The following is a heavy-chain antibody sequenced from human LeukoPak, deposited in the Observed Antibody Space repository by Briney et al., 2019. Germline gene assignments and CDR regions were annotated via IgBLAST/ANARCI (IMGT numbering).Heavy chain of an antibody. CDR1: GFTFSSYW. D-gene: IGHD3-9*01. J-gene: IGHJ4*02. Sequence: PGGSLRLSCAASGFTFSSYWMSWVRQAPGKGLEWVANIKQDGSEKYYVDSVKGRFTISRDNAKNSLYLQMNSLRAEDTAVYYCARGRRRVRRYFDWLLGGFDYWGQGTLVTVSS. V-gene: IGHV3-7*01. CDR2: IKQDGSEK. CDR3: ARGRRRVRRYFDWLLGGFDY.